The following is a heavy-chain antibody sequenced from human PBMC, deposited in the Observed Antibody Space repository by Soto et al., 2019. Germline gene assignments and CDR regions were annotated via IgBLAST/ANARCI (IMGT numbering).Heavy chain of an antibody. CDR3: ARDGGFSRGCDF. CDR1: GYTFTSYG. D-gene: IGHD5-18*01. J-gene: IGHJ4*02. V-gene: IGHV1-18*04. CDR2: VSSNNGNT. Sequence: QVQLVQSGGEVKKPGASVNVSCKASGYTFTSYGICWVRQAPGQGLEWMGGVSSNNGNTEYAQKTQDRVTMATDTSTTPAYMELRNLRSDDTAIYYCARDGGFSRGCDFWGQGTLLTVSS.